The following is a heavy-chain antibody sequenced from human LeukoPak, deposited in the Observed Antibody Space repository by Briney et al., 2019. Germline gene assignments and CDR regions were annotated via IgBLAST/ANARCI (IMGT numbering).Heavy chain of an antibody. CDR1: GFTFSDYY. J-gene: IGHJ4*02. CDR2: ISGGGKTI. Sequence: AGGSLRLSCAASGFTFSDYYMGWVRQAPGKGLEWVSYISGGGKTIHYADSVKGRFTISRDNAKNSLYLQMNSLRAEDTAVYYCARGWYDYVWGSYPWPFDYWGQGTLVTVSS. V-gene: IGHV3-11*04. CDR3: ARGWYDYVWGSYPWPFDY. D-gene: IGHD3-16*02.